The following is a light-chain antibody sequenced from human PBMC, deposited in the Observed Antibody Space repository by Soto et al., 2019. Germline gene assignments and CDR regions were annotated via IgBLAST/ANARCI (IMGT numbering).Light chain of an antibody. CDR2: SND. V-gene: IGLV1-44*01. CDR3: ASWSDGLKGSV. Sequence: QSVLTQPPSASGTPGQRVTISCSGSSSNIRSYTVNWYKQVPGTAPKLLIYSNDRRPSRVPDRFSGSKSGTSASLAISGLQSEDEADYFCASWSDGLKGSVFGTGNKLTV. J-gene: IGLJ1*01. CDR1: SSNIRSYT.